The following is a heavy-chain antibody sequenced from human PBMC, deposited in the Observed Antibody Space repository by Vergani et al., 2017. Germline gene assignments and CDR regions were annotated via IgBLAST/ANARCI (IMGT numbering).Heavy chain of an antibody. CDR3: AKVAYSSSWYFDY. J-gene: IGHJ4*02. CDR1: GFTFSSYG. V-gene: IGHV3-30*18. CDR2: ISYDGSNK. Sequence: QVQPVESGGGVVQPGRSLRLSCAASGFTFSSYGMHWVRQAPGKGLEWVAVISYDGSNKYYADSVKGRFTISRDNSKNTLYLQMNGLRAEDTAVYYCAKVAYSSSWYFDYWGQGTLVTVSS. D-gene: IGHD6-13*01.